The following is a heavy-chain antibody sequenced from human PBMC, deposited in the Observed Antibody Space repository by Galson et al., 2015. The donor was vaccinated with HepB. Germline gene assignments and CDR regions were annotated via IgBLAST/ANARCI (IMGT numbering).Heavy chain of an antibody. CDR3: ARRRGVWYDP. V-gene: IGHV4-59*01. D-gene: IGHD5-12*01. Sequence: ETLSLTCTVSGDSISNYYWSWIRQFPGKGLEWIGYIYHDGTTANYNPSLKSRVTISIHTSKTQFSLKLKSVTAADSAIYFCARRRGVWYDPWGQGARVVVSS. CDR2: IYHDGTTA. CDR1: GDSISNYY. J-gene: IGHJ5*02.